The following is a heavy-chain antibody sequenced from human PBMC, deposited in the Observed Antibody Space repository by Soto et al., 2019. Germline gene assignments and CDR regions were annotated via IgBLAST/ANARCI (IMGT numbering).Heavy chain of an antibody. D-gene: IGHD5-12*01. CDR1: GFTFSSYS. J-gene: IGHJ4*02. V-gene: IGHV3-21*01. Sequence: GGSLRLSCAASGFTFSSYSMNWVRQAPGKGLEWVSSISSSSSYIYYADSVKGRFTISRDNANNSLYLQMDSLRDEDTAVYYCARVEGPTVATMFFDYWGQGTPVTVSS. CDR2: ISSSSSYI. CDR3: ARVEGPTVATMFFDY.